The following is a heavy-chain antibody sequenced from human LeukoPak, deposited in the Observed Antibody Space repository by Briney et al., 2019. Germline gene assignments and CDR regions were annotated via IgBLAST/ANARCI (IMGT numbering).Heavy chain of an antibody. D-gene: IGHD6-6*01. V-gene: IGHV1-69*05. CDR3: ARRSEKYRSSSREYYFDY. J-gene: IGHJ4*02. Sequence: GASVKVSCKASGGTFSSYAISWVRQVPGQGLEWMGGIIPIFGTPNYAQKFQGRVTITTDESTSTAYMELSSLRSEDTAVYYCARRSEKYRSSSREYYFDYWGQGTLVTVSS. CDR1: GGTFSSYA. CDR2: IIPIFGTP.